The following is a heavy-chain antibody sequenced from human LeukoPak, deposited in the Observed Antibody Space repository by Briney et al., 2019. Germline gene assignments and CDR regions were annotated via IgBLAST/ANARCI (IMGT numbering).Heavy chain of an antibody. J-gene: IGHJ4*02. CDR2: IYHSGST. CDR1: GGSISSGGYY. CDR3: ATHNSVSDY. D-gene: IGHD1-20*01. Sequence: SSETLSLTCTVSGGSISSGGYYWSWIRQPPGKGLEWIGYIYHSGSTYYNPSLKSRVTISVDRSKNQFSLKLSSVTAADTAVYYCATHNSVSDYWGQGTLVTVSS. V-gene: IGHV4-30-2*01.